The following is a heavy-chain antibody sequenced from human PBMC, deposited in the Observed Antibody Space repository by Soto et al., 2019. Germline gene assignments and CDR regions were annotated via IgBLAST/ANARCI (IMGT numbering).Heavy chain of an antibody. CDR2: TRNRGKTCTT. CDR3: ARSGSSTSCYDY. CDR1: GFTFSDHY. D-gene: IGHD2-2*01. J-gene: IGHJ4*02. Sequence: PGGSLRLSCAASGFTFSDHYIDWVRQAPGKGLEWVGRTRNRGKTCTTEYAASVKGRFTISRDDLKNSLYLQMNSLKTEDTAMYYCARSGSSTSCYDYWGRGTLVTVSS. V-gene: IGHV3-72*01.